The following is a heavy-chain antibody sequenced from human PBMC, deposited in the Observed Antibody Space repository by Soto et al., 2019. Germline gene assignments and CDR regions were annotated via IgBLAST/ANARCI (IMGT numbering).Heavy chain of an antibody. CDR3: AKDDGAGFKS. CDR2: IFPLLAMV. Sequence: QVNLVQSGTEMKKPGSSVMVSCKVSGGDLSNSGISWVRQAPGQGLEWMGGIFPLLAMVDYSQKFQGRVTIAADESTNTAYMALASLRSEETVVYYCAKDDGAGFKSWGQGTLVIVSS. D-gene: IGHD6-19*01. J-gene: IGHJ4*02. CDR1: GGDLSNSG. V-gene: IGHV1-69*04.